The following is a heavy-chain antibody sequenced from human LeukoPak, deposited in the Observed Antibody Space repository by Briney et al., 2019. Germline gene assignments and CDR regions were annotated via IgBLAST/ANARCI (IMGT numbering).Heavy chain of an antibody. CDR3: ARASYSGSHTKFDY. D-gene: IGHD1-26*01. Sequence: PSETLSLTCTVSGGSIGSYYWSWIRQPPGKGLEWIGYIYYSGSTNYNPSLKSRVTISVDTSKNQFSLKLSSVTAADTAVYYCARASYSGSHTKFDYWGQGTLVTVSS. J-gene: IGHJ4*02. CDR1: GGSIGSYY. V-gene: IGHV4-59*01. CDR2: IYYSGST.